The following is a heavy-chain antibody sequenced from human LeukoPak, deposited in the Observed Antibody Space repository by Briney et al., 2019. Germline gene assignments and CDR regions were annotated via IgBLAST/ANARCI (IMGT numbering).Heavy chain of an antibody. CDR1: GYTFTSYY. Sequence: GASVKVSCKASGYTFTSYYMHWVRQAPGQGLEWMGIINPSGGSTSYAQKFQGRVTMTRDTSTSTVYMELSSLRSEDTAVYYCARGGANYYGSGSYWGFDLWGRGTLVTVSS. D-gene: IGHD3-10*01. J-gene: IGHJ2*01. CDR3: ARGGANYYGSGSYWGFDL. CDR2: INPSGGST. V-gene: IGHV1-46*01.